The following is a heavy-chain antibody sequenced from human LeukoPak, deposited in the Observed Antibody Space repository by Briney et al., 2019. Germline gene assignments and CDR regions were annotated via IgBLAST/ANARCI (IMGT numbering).Heavy chain of an antibody. CDR1: GFTFSSYS. V-gene: IGHV3-21*01. D-gene: IGHD2-2*01. Sequence: GGSLRLSCAASGFTFSSYSMNWVRQAPGKGLEWVSSISSSGTYVYYADSVKGRFTISRDNAKNSLSLQMNSLRADDAAVYYCASGTTAQYQLDYWGQGTLVTVSS. CDR3: ASGTTAQYQLDY. J-gene: IGHJ4*02. CDR2: ISSSGTYV.